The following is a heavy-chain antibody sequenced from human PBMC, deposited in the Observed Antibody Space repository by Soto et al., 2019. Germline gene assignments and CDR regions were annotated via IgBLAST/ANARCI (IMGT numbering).Heavy chain of an antibody. CDR1: GGSISNNNYY. V-gene: IGHV4-39*01. Sequence: QLQLQESGPGLVKPSETLSLTCTVSGGSISNNNYYWGWVRQPPGKGLEWIGSIYFSGSTYYNPSLKSRVTISVDTSKNQYSLKLSSVTAADTAVYYCARRWYYSYGMDVWGQGTTVTVSS. CDR3: ARRWYYSYGMDV. J-gene: IGHJ6*02. CDR2: IYFSGST.